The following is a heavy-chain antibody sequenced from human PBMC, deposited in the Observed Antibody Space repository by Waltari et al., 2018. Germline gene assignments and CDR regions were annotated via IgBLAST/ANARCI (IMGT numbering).Heavy chain of an antibody. CDR3: ASIMTTLDY. CDR2: ISGSGGST. D-gene: IGHD4-17*01. Sequence: EVQLLESGGGLVQPGGSRSVACAASGLNFSRDAVSWVRPAPGKGLEWVSAISGSGGSTYYADSGKGRFTISRDNSKNTLYLQMNSLRAEDTAVYYCASIMTTLDYWGQGTLVTVSS. CDR1: GLNFSRDA. J-gene: IGHJ4*02. V-gene: IGHV3-23*01.